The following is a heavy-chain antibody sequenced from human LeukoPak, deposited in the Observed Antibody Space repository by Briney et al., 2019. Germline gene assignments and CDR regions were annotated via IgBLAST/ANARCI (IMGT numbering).Heavy chain of an antibody. CDR1: GGSISSSSYY. Sequence: SETLSLTCTVSGGSISSSSYYWGWIRQPPGKGLEWIGSIYYSGSTYYNPSLKSRATISVDTSKNQFSLKLSSVTAADTAMYYCARCITMVRGVIRPPDYWGQGTLVTVSS. CDR2: IYYSGST. CDR3: ARCITMVRGVIRPPDY. J-gene: IGHJ4*02. D-gene: IGHD3-10*01. V-gene: IGHV4-39*01.